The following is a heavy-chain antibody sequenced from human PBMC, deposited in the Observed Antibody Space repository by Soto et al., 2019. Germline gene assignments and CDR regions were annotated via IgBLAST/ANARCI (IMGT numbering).Heavy chain of an antibody. Sequence: QVQLVQSGAEVKKPGSSVKVSCKASGGTFSSYAISWVRQAPGHGLDCLGGFIPMFNRPHSARKFQGRVTITADESTSKAHMDLSSLRSEYTAVYYYARCQFHHVSNYHSALDFGGQGTTVTLSS. CDR2: FIPMFNRP. V-gene: IGHV1-69*01. CDR1: GGTFSSYA. CDR3: ARCQFHHVSNYHSALDF. J-gene: IGHJ6*02.